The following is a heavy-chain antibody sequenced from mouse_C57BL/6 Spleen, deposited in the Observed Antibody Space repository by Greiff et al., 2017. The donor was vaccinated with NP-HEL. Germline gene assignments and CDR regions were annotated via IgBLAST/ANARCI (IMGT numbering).Heavy chain of an antibody. CDR3: ASSNRYYYAMDY. D-gene: IGHD2-5*01. V-gene: IGHV5-17*01. Sequence: EVKVVESGGGLVKPGGSLKLSCAASGFTFSDYGMHWVRQAPEKGLEWVAYISSGSSTIYYADTVKGRFTISRDNAKNTLFLQMTSLRSEDTAMYYCASSNRYYYAMDYWGQGTSVTVSS. CDR1: GFTFSDYG. CDR2: ISSGSSTI. J-gene: IGHJ4*01.